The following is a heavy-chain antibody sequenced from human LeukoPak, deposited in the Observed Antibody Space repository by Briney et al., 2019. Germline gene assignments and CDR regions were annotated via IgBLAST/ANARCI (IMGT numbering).Heavy chain of an antibody. V-gene: IGHV1-8*03. J-gene: IGHJ4*02. CDR1: GYTFTSYD. Sequence: GASVKVSCKASGYTFTSYDINWVRQATGQGLERKGWMNPNSGNTGYAQKFQGRVTITRNTSISTAYMELSSLRSEDTAVYYCARGLLRTKWLLCYWGQGTLVSVSS. D-gene: IGHD3-22*01. CDR2: MNPNSGNT. CDR3: ARGLLRTKWLLCY.